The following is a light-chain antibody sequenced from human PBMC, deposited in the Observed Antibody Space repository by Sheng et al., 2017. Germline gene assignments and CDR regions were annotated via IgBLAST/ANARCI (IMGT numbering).Light chain of an antibody. J-gene: IGKJ1*01. V-gene: IGKV3-15*01. Sequence: VMTQSPATLSVSPGERATLSCRASQSVSSNLAWYQQKPGQAPRLLIYGASTRATGIPARFSGSGSGTEFTLTISSLQSEDFAVYYCQQYKTWPTFGQGTKVEIK. CDR1: QSVSSN. CDR2: GAS. CDR3: QQYKTWPT.